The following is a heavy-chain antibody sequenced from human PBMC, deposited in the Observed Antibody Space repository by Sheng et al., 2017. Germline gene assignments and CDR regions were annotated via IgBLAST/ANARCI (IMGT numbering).Heavy chain of an antibody. V-gene: IGHV1-18*01. CDR3: ARDCSGGSCYLHPFDY. D-gene: IGHD2-15*01. CDR2: ISAYNGNT. CDR1: GYTFTSYG. Sequence: GAEVKKPGASVKVSCKASGYTFTSYGISWVRQAPGQGLEWMGWISAYNGNTNYAQKLQGRVTMTTDTSTSTAYMELRSLRSDDTAVYYCARDCSGGSCYLHPFDYWGQGTLVTVSS. J-gene: IGHJ4*02.